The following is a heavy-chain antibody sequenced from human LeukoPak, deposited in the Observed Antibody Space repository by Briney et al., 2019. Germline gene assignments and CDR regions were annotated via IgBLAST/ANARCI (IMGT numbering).Heavy chain of an antibody. CDR3: ATPQGKYSSSWYYFDY. Sequence: PSETLSLTCTVSGGSISSGGYYWSWIRQPPGKGLEWIGYIYHSGSTYYNPSLKSRVTISVDRSKNQFSLKLSSVTAADTAVYYCATPQGKYSSSWYYFDYWGQGTLVTVSS. D-gene: IGHD6-13*01. CDR1: GGSISSGGYY. J-gene: IGHJ4*02. V-gene: IGHV4-30-2*01. CDR2: IYHSGST.